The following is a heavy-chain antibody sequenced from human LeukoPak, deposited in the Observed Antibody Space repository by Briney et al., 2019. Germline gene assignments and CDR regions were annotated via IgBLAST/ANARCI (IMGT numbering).Heavy chain of an antibody. CDR2: IYYSGST. J-gene: IGHJ4*02. CDR3: ARDDNDFWSGKFDY. CDR1: GGSISSSSYY. D-gene: IGHD3-3*01. Sequence: SETLSLTCTVSGGSISSSSYYWGWIRQPPRKGLEWIGSIYYSGSTYYNPSLKSRVTISVDTSKNQFSLKLSSVTAADTAVYYCARDDNDFWSGKFDYWGQGTLVTVSS. V-gene: IGHV4-39*07.